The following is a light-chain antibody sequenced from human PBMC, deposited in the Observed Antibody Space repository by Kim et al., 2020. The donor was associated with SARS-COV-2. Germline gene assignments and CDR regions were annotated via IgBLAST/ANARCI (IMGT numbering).Light chain of an antibody. J-gene: IGLJ2*01. CDR3: AAWDDSLNGHVV. Sequence: QSVLTQSPSASGTPGQRVTISCSGSSSNIGSNTVNWYQQLPGTAPKLLIYSNNQRPSGVPDRFSGSKSGTSASLAISGLQSEDEADYYCAAWDDSLNGHVVFCGGTQLTVL. CDR2: SNN. V-gene: IGLV1-44*01. CDR1: SSNIGSNT.